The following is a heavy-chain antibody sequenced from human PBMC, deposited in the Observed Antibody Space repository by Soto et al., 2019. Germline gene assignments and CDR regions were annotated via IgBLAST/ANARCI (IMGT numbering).Heavy chain of an antibody. CDR1: GFTFSSYW. D-gene: IGHD2-2*01. CDR2: IKQDGSEK. Sequence: PGGSLRLSCAASGFTFSSYWMSWVRQAPGKGLEWVANIKQDGSEKYYVDSVKGRFTISRDNAKNSLYLQMNSLRAEDTAVYYCARDQCSSTSCYSFWGQGTLVTVSS. CDR3: ARDQCSSTSCYSF. J-gene: IGHJ4*02. V-gene: IGHV3-7*01.